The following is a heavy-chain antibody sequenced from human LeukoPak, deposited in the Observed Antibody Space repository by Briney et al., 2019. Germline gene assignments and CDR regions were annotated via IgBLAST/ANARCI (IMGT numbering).Heavy chain of an antibody. Sequence: MTSETLSLTCTVSGGSISSGGYYWSWIRQHPGKGLEWIGYIYYSGSTYYNPSLKSRVTISVDTSKNQFSLKLSSVTAADTAVYYCARGGGPYCSSTSCWQRDFDYWGQGTLVTVSS. CDR1: GGSISSGGYY. J-gene: IGHJ4*02. CDR2: IYYSGST. D-gene: IGHD2-2*01. CDR3: ARGGGPYCSSTSCWQRDFDY. V-gene: IGHV4-31*03.